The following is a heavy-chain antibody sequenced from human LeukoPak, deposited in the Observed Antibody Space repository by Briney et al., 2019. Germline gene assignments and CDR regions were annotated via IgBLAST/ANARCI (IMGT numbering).Heavy chain of an antibody. D-gene: IGHD3-9*01. J-gene: IGHJ6*03. Sequence: PSETLSLTCTVSGGSINNYYWSWIRQPPGKGLEWIGYIHYSGSTDYNPSLKSRVTISVDTSKNEFSLKLSSVTAADTAVYYCARVWVPERYYDLFRYFDWSNYYYYYMDVWGKGTTVTISS. V-gene: IGHV4-59*01. CDR2: IHYSGST. CDR1: GGSINNYY. CDR3: ARVWVPERYYDLFRYFDWSNYYYYYMDV.